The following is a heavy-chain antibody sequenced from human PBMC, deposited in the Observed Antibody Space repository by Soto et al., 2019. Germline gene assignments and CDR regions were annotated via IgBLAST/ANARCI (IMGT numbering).Heavy chain of an antibody. CDR1: GYTFVGYW. CDR2: IDPSDSQT. D-gene: IGHD5-18*01. V-gene: IGHV5-10-1*01. J-gene: IGHJ4*02. Sequence: GASRKMSVQASGYTFVGYWNTWLRQKTGQGLEWMGRIDPSDSQTYYSPSFRGHVTSSVTKSITTVFLQWSSLRASDTAMYYCAGHSYGSDTGSNCRYYCDSWGRGSRGTVSS. CDR3: AGHSYGSDTGSNCRYYCDS.